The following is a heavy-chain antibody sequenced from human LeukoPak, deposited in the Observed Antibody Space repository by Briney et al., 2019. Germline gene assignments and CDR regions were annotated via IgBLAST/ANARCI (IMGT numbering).Heavy chain of an antibody. D-gene: IGHD4-17*01. CDR3: ARNSLGDDYGDYYDY. CDR1: GFTFSSYS. Sequence: GSLRLSCAASGFTFSSYSMNWVRQAPGKGLEWVSYISSSSSTIYYADSVKGRFTISRDNAKNSLYLQMNSLRAEDTAVYYCARNSLGDDYGDYYDYWGQGTLVTVSS. V-gene: IGHV3-48*04. CDR2: ISSSSSTI. J-gene: IGHJ4*02.